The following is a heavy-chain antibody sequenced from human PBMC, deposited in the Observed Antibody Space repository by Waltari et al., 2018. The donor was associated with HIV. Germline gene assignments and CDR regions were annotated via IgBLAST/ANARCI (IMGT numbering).Heavy chain of an antibody. Sequence: QVQLVQSGAEVKKPGSSVKVSCQTFGGPFSNYGFNWVRQAPGQGFEWVGGVLPGFGSSKDAQRFQGRVTITADESTGTAYMELSSLRSDDTAVYFCTRDSSTYYTPWSGYPRRYHMDVWGQGTTVTVS. V-gene: IGHV1-69*12. CDR1: GGPFSNYG. CDR2: VLPGFGSS. J-gene: IGHJ6*02. CDR3: TRDSSTYYTPWSGYPRRYHMDV. D-gene: IGHD3-3*01.